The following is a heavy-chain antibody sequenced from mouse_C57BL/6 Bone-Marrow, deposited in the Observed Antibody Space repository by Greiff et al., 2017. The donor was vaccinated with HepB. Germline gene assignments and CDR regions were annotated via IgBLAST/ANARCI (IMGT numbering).Heavy chain of an antibody. J-gene: IGHJ2*01. D-gene: IGHD1-3*01. CDR2: IWSGGST. V-gene: IGHV2-2*01. Sequence: VQLQQSGPGLVQPSQSLSITCTDSGFSLTSYGVHWVRQSPGKGLEWLGVIWSGGSTDYNAAFISRLSISKDNSKSQVFFKMNSLQADDTAIYYCARNKGYWGQGTTLTVSS. CDR3: ARNKGY. CDR1: GFSLTSYG.